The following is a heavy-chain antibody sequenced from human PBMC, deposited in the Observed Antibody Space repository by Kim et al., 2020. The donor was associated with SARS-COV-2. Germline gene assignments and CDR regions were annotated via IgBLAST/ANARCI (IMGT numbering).Heavy chain of an antibody. CDR3: AGETDYYDSSGYYG. J-gene: IGHJ4*02. Sequence: NPSLKSRVPISVDTSKNQFSLKLSSVTAADTAVYYCAGETDYYDSSGYYGWGQGTLVTVSS. D-gene: IGHD3-22*01. V-gene: IGHV4-34*01.